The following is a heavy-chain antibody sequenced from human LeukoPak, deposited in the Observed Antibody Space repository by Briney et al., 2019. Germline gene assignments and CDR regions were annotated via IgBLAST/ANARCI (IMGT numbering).Heavy chain of an antibody. Sequence: GSLRLSCAASGFTFSSYAMNWVRQAPGKGLEWIGSIYYSGSTYYNPSLKSRVAISVDTSKNQFSLKLSSVTAADTAVYYCAASGLELDYWGQGTLVTVSS. J-gene: IGHJ4*02. CDR2: IYYSGST. D-gene: IGHD1-1*01. CDR3: AASGLELDY. CDR1: GFTFSSYA. V-gene: IGHV4-59*05.